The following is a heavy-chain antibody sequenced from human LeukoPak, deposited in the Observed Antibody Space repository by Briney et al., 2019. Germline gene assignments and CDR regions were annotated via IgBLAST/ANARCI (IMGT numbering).Heavy chain of an antibody. Sequence: GGSLRLSCDASGFSFSSYWMHWVRQAPGKGLVWVSRINSDGSSATYADSVKGRFTTSRDNAKNALYLEMHSLRAEDTAIYYCAKDDIASVDPYWGLGTLVTVSS. J-gene: IGHJ4*02. V-gene: IGHV3-74*01. CDR2: INSDGSSA. CDR1: GFSFSSYW. CDR3: AKDDIASVDPY. D-gene: IGHD2-15*01.